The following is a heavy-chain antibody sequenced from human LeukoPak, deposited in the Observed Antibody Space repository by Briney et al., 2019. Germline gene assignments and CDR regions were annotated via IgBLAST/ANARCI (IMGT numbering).Heavy chain of an antibody. CDR2: IYDSGST. V-gene: IGHV4-59*08. Sequence: SETLSLTCTVSGGSISSYYWSWIRQPPRKGLEWIGYIYDSGSTNYNPSLKSRVTISVDTSKNQFCLNLSSVTAADTAVYYCARAVGAFDWLPLFDFWGQGALVTVSS. J-gene: IGHJ4*02. D-gene: IGHD3-9*01. CDR3: ARAVGAFDWLPLFDF. CDR1: GGSISSYY.